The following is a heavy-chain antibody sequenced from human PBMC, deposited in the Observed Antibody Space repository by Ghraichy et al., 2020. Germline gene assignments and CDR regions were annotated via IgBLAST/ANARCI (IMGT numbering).Heavy chain of an antibody. CDR3: ARCDAAFRECDY. J-gene: IGHJ4*02. CDR2: IIPVFERA. V-gene: IGHV1-69*06. CDR1: GGAAGGTFRSYA. Sequence: SVKVSCKASGGAAGGTFRSYAISWVRQAPGQGLEWMGGIIPVFERATYAQSFLGRVTITADKSTTTAYMELSSLRSEDTTVYFCARCDAAFRECDYWGQRTLVTVCS. D-gene: IGHD3-10*01.